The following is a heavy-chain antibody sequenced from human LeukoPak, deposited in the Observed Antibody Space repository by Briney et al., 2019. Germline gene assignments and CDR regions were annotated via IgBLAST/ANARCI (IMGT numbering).Heavy chain of an antibody. CDR3: ARNLIPEQLVLDF. D-gene: IGHD6-13*01. CDR2: IYYTGST. CDR1: GGSISNYY. J-gene: IGHJ4*02. V-gene: IGHV4-59*01. Sequence: SETLSLTCTVSGGSISNYYWNWIRQPPGKGLEWIGYIYYTGSTNYNPSLKSRVTMSVDTSKNQFSLNLRSVTPEDTAVYYCARNLIPEQLVLDFWGQGTLVTVSS.